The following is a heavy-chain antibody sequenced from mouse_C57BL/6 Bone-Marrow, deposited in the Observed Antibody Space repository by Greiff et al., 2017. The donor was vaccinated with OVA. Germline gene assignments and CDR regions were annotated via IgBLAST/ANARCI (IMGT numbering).Heavy chain of an antibody. D-gene: IGHD2-1*01. J-gene: IGHJ2*01. Sequence: VQLQQSGAELVRPGASVKLSCTASGFNIKDDYMHWVKQRPEQGLEWIGWIDPENGDTEYASKFQGKATITADTSSNTAYLQLSSLTSEDTAVYYCALICYGNYGWFDYWGQGTTLTVSS. V-gene: IGHV14-4*01. CDR3: ALICYGNYGWFDY. CDR2: IDPENGDT. CDR1: GFNIKDDY.